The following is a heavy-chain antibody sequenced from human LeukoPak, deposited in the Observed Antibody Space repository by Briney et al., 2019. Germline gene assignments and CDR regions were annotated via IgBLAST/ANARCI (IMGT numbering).Heavy chain of an antibody. Sequence: PSETLSLTCIVSGGSISRYDWSWIRQPPGKGLEWIGYIHHSGSTNYNPFLKSRVTISVDTSKNQFSLKLSSVTAADTAVYYCASDSSGYYYPYYWGQGTLVTVSS. CDR2: IHHSGST. D-gene: IGHD3-22*01. J-gene: IGHJ4*02. CDR3: ASDSSGYYYPYY. V-gene: IGHV4-59*08. CDR1: GGSISRYD.